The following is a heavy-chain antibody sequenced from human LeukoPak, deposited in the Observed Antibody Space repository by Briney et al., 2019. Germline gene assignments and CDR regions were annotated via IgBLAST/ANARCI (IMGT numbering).Heavy chain of an antibody. CDR2: ISPDSTQI. J-gene: IGHJ4*02. Sequence: GGSLRLSCAASGFTFSGYTMNWVRQAPWKGLEWVSYISPDSTQIYYADSVKGRFTISRDNSKNTLYLQMNSLRAEDTAVYYCAKDSLPPPYYYGSGSYLDYWGQGTLVTVSS. CDR1: GFTFSGYT. CDR3: AKDSLPPPYYYGSGSYLDY. D-gene: IGHD3-10*01. V-gene: IGHV3-48*01.